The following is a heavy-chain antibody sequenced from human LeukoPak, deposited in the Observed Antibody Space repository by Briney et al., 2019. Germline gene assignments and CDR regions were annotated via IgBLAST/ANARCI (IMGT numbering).Heavy chain of an antibody. CDR3: TYLRTPYYNDKWLDP. CDR1: GFTFRTFS. J-gene: IGHJ5*02. CDR2: ISSGGTPI. Sequence: GRSLRLTCAASGFTFRTFSMNWVRQAPGKGLEWLSYISSGGTPIYYADSVKGRFTISRDDAQNLVYLQMNSLRAEDTAVYYCTYLRTPYYNDKWLDPWGQGALVTVSS. V-gene: IGHV3-48*04. D-gene: IGHD3/OR15-3a*01.